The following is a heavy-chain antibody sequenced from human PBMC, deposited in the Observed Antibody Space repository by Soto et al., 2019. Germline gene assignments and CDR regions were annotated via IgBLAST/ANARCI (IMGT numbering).Heavy chain of an antibody. CDR2: IDPSDSYT. Sequence: GESLKISCKGSGYSFTSYWISWVRQMPGKGLEWMGRIDPSDSYTNYSPSFQGHVTISADKSISTAYLQWSSLRASDTAMYYCALTDSGYDSAYYYYYGMDVWVQGTTVSVSS. CDR3: ALTDSGYDSAYYYYYGMDV. CDR1: GYSFTSYW. D-gene: IGHD5-12*01. J-gene: IGHJ6*02. V-gene: IGHV5-10-1*01.